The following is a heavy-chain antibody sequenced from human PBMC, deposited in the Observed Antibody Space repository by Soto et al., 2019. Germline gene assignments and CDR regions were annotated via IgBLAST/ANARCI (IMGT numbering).Heavy chain of an antibody. D-gene: IGHD4-4*01. CDR1: GFTLSSYG. J-gene: IGHJ4*02. V-gene: IGHV3-30*18. Sequence: GGSLRLSCAASGFTLSSYGMHWVRQAPGKGLEWVAVISYDGSNKYYADSVKGRFTISRDNSKNTLYLQMNSLRAEDTAVYYCAKDDEVTTFDYWGQGTLVTVSS. CDR2: ISYDGSNK. CDR3: AKDDEVTTFDY.